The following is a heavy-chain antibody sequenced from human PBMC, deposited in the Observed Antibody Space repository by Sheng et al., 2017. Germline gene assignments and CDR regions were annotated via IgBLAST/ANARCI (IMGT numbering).Heavy chain of an antibody. CDR3: ARKPHQGALDI. J-gene: IGHJ3*02. Sequence: QVQLVQSGAEVKKPGSSVKVSCRASGGTFSSYAFSWVRQAPGQGLEWMGWISANNGDTHYAQKVQDRVTLTTDTSTTTAYMELRSLSSDDTAVYYCARKPHQGALDIWGQGTVVTVSS. CDR1: GGTFSSYA. V-gene: IGHV1-18*01. CDR2: ISANNGDT.